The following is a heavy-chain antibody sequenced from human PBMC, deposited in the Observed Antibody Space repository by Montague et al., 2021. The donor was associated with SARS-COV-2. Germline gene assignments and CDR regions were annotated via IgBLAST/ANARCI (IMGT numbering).Heavy chain of an antibody. Sequence: SRRISCAASGFNFSSYEMNWVRQAPGKGLEWLSYISRSGDLIYYADSVKGRFTISRDNAKRSLYLQMTSLRAEDTAVYYCARHYGDYFYDYYGMDVWGQGTTVTVSS. CDR1: GFNFSSYE. D-gene: IGHD4-17*01. V-gene: IGHV3-48*03. CDR2: ISRSGDLI. CDR3: ARHYGDYFYDYYGMDV. J-gene: IGHJ6*02.